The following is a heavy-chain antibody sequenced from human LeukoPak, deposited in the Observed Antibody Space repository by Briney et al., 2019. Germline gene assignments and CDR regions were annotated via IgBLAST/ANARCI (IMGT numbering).Heavy chain of an antibody. D-gene: IGHD4-17*01. V-gene: IGHV1-69-2*01. CDR1: GYTFTGYY. Sequence: GASVKVSCKASGYTFTGYYMHWVQQAPGKGLEWMGLFDPENGEKIYSQNFQGRVTITADTSTDTVYMELSSLRSEDTAVYYCAMTTVTTLKAPFDYWGQGTLVTVSS. J-gene: IGHJ4*02. CDR3: AMTTVTTLKAPFDY. CDR2: FDPENGEK.